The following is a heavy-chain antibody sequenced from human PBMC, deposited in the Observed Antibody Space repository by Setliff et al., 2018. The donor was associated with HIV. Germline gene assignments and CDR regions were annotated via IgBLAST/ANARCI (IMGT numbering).Heavy chain of an antibody. CDR2: IYTSGST. Sequence: SETLSLTCTVSGDYISSGGYYWSWIRQHPGKGLEWIGHIYTSGSTNYNPSLKSRVTTSVDTSKNHFSLRLSSVTAADTAVYYCARRERYYDILTGRVSDGFDIWGQGTMVTVSS. J-gene: IGHJ3*02. CDR3: ARRERYYDILTGRVSDGFDI. D-gene: IGHD3-9*01. V-gene: IGHV4-61*09. CDR1: GDYISSGGYY.